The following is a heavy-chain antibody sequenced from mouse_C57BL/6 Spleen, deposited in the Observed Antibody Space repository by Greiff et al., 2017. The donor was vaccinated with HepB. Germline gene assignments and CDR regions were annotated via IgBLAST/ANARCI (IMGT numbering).Heavy chain of an antibody. Sequence: EVKLMESGGGLVKPGGSLKLSCAASGFTFSDYGMHWVRQAPEKGLEWVAYISSGSSTIYYADTVKGRFTISRDNAKNTLFLQMTSLRSEDTAMYYCAKTSMDYWGQGTSVTVSS. CDR1: GFTFSDYG. V-gene: IGHV5-17*01. CDR3: AKTSMDY. CDR2: ISSGSSTI. J-gene: IGHJ4*01.